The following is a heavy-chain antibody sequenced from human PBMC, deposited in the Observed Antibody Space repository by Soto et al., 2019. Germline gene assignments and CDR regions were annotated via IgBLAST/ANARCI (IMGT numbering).Heavy chain of an antibody. D-gene: IGHD3-22*01. Sequence: QVQLVESGGGVVQPGKSLRLSCAASGFTFPNYAMHWVRQAPGKGLEWVAVISYDGDKKFYAGSVRGRLSVSRDNAENTVSLQMKSLRPEDTAVYHCAKDLHASSGYWAESYYYYGLDVWGQGTTVTVSS. CDR1: GFTFPNYA. CDR3: AKDLHASSGYWAESYYYYGLDV. V-gene: IGHV3-30*18. CDR2: ISYDGDKK. J-gene: IGHJ6*02.